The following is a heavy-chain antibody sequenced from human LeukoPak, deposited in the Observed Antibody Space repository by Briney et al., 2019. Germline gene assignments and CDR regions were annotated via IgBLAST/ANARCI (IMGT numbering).Heavy chain of an antibody. V-gene: IGHV3-64D*06. CDR3: VREGLERRTNFDY. Sequence: GGSLRLSCSASGFTFTSHVMHWVRQAPGKGLQYVSGISMNVQTTYYAGSVKGRFTISRDSSKNTVYLQMTSLTAEDTAVYYCVREGLERRTNFDYWGQGTLVSVSS. CDR2: ISMNVQTT. J-gene: IGHJ4*02. D-gene: IGHD1-1*01. CDR1: GFTFTSHV.